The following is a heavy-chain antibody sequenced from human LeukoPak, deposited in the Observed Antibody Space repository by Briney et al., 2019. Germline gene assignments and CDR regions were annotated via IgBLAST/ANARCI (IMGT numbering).Heavy chain of an antibody. V-gene: IGHV4-38-2*01. D-gene: IGHD6-13*01. Sequence: PSETLSLTCAVSDYSISSGYYWGWIRQPPGRGLEWIGSIHHSGSIYYDPSLKSRVTISLDTSKNQFSLKVTSVTAADTAVYYCARLPGLKNKLGIAAAGSLAPWGQGTLVTVSS. CDR2: IHHSGSI. J-gene: IGHJ5*02. CDR3: ARLPGLKNKLGIAAAGSLAP. CDR1: DYSISSGYY.